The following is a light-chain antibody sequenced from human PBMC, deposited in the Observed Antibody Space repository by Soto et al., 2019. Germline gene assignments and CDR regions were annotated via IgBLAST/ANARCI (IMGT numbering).Light chain of an antibody. Sequence: DIQMTQSPSTLSGSVGARVTITCRASQTISSWLAWYQQKPGKAPKLLIYKASTLKSGVPSRFSGSGSGTEFTLTVSSLQPDDFATDYCQHYNSYSEAFGQGTKGDIK. CDR2: KAS. J-gene: IGKJ1*01. CDR3: QHYNSYSEA. V-gene: IGKV1-5*03. CDR1: QTISSW.